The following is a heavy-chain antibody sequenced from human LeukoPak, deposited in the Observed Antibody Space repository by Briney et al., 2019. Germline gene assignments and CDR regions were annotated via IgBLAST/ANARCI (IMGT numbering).Heavy chain of an antibody. CDR2: ITGSGGNT. CDR3: AKWGDYDVLTGYYVTDY. V-gene: IGHV3-23*01. Sequence: GASLRLSCAASGFTFSNYAMSWVRQAPVKGLEWVSAITGSGGNTYYADSVKGRFTISRDNSKNTVFLQMNSLRAEDTAVYYCAKWGDYDVLTGYYVTDYWGQGTLVTVSS. J-gene: IGHJ4*02. D-gene: IGHD3-9*01. CDR1: GFTFSNYA.